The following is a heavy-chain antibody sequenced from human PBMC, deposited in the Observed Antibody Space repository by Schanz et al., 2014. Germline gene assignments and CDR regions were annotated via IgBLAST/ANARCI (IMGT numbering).Heavy chain of an antibody. Sequence: QVQLVQSGAEVKKPGSPVKVSCKSSGGTFSSYAISWIRQAPGQGLEWMGRIIPVLAIADYAQKFQGRVTITRDTSASTAYMELTSLRSEDTAVYFCARDLTVDTGYVVHYYYYGMDVWGQGTTVTVSS. D-gene: IGHD5-12*01. CDR1: GGTFSSYA. V-gene: IGHV1-69*04. J-gene: IGHJ6*02. CDR3: ARDLTVDTGYVVHYYYYGMDV. CDR2: IIPVLAIA.